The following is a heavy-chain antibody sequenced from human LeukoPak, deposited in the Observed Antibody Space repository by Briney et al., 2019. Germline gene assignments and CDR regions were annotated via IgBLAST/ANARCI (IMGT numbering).Heavy chain of an antibody. D-gene: IGHD4-11*01. CDR3: ARGRVTRYEGYFDY. J-gene: IGHJ4*02. Sequence: GGSLRLSCAASGFTFSSYSMNWVHQAPGKGLEWVSYISSSSSTIYYADSVKGRFTISRDNAKNSLYLQMNSLRAEDTAVYYCARGRVTRYEGYFDYWGQGTLVTVSS. CDR2: ISSSSSTI. V-gene: IGHV3-48*01. CDR1: GFTFSSYS.